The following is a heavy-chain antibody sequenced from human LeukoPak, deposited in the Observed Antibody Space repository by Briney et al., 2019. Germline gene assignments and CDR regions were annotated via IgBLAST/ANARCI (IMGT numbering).Heavy chain of an antibody. V-gene: IGHV3-23*01. CDR2: ISGSGGST. CDR3: AKDFDDILTGLSDY. D-gene: IGHD3-9*01. CDR1: GFTFSSYA. J-gene: IGHJ4*02. Sequence: GGSLRLSCAASGFTFSSYAMSWVRQAPGKGLEWVSAISGSGGSTYYADSVKGRFTISRDNSKNTLYLQMNSLRAEDTAVYYCAKDFDDILTGLSDYWGQGTLVTVSS.